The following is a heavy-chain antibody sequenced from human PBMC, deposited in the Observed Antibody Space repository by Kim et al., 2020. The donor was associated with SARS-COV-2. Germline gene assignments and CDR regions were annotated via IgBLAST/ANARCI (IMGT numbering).Heavy chain of an antibody. CDR3: ARDWKWIQLWLGGGSGYYGMDV. D-gene: IGHD5-18*01. CDR2: INHSGST. V-gene: IGHV4-34*01. CDR1: GGSFSGYY. J-gene: IGHJ6*02. Sequence: SETLSLTCAVYGGSFSGYYWSWIRQPPGKGLEWIGEINHSGSTNYNPSLKSRVTISVDTSKNQFSLKLSSVTAADTAVYYCARDWKWIQLWLGGGSGYYGMDVWGQGTTVTVSS.